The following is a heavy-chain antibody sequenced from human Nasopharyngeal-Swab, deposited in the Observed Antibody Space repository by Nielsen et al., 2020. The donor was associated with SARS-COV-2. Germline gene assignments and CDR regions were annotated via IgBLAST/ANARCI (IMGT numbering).Heavy chain of an antibody. CDR2: IYSGGST. Sequence: GESLKISCAASGFTVSSNYMSWVRQAPGKGLEWVSVIYSGGSTYYADSVKGRFTISRDNSKNTLYLQMNSLRAEDTAVYYCARGDSGYDFYYYDMDVWGQGTTVTVSS. J-gene: IGHJ6*02. V-gene: IGHV3-53*01. CDR3: ARGDSGYDFYYYDMDV. D-gene: IGHD5-12*01. CDR1: GFTVSSNY.